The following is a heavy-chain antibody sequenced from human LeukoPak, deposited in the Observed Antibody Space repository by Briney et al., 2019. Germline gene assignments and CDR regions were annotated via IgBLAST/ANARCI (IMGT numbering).Heavy chain of an antibody. CDR1: GFIFSSYA. J-gene: IGHJ4*02. Sequence: PGGSLRLSCAASGFIFSSYAMSWVRRAPGKGLEWASGIIGSGGNTYYADSVKGRFTISRDNSKNTLYLQMNSLRDEDTAVYYCAKAIGDGRGYFDYWGQGTLVTVSS. CDR3: AKAIGDGRGYFDY. V-gene: IGHV3-23*01. CDR2: IIGSGGNT.